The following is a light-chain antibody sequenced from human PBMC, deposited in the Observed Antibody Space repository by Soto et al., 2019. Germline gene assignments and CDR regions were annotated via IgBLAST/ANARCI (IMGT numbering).Light chain of an antibody. CDR1: SSDIGDSNY. V-gene: IGLV2-14*03. Sequence: QSALTQPASVSGSPGLSITISCTGTSSDIGDSNYVSWYQQHPGKAPKLVIYDVSNRPSGVSNRFSGSKSANTASLTISGLQAEDEADYYCSSFRSSSTSYVFGTGTKLTVL. CDR2: DVS. CDR3: SSFRSSSTSYV. J-gene: IGLJ1*01.